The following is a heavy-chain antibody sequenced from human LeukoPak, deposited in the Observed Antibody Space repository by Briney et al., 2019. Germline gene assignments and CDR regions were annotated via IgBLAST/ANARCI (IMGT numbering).Heavy chain of an antibody. CDR1: GGSFSGYY. V-gene: IGHV4-34*01. CDR3: VRGPTYYYDSSGYSAFDI. J-gene: IGHJ3*02. Sequence: PSETLSLTCAVYGGSFSGYYWSWIRQPPGKGLEWIGEINHSGSTNYNPSLKSRVTISVDTSKNQFSLKLSSVTAADTAVYYCVRGPTYYYDSSGYSAFDIWGQGTMVTVSS. CDR2: INHSGST. D-gene: IGHD3-22*01.